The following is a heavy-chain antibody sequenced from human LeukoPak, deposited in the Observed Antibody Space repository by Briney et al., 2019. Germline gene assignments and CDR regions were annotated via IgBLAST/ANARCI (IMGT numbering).Heavy chain of an antibody. CDR2: ISGSGGST. D-gene: IGHD3-22*01. Sequence: PGGSLRLSCAASGFTFSSYAMSWVRQAPGKGLEWVPAISGSGGSTYYADSVKGRFTISRDNSKNTLYLQMNSLRAEDTAVYYCAKPYDSSGYYEVQGGVFDYWGQGTLVTVSS. CDR3: AKPYDSSGYYEVQGGVFDY. CDR1: GFTFSSYA. J-gene: IGHJ4*02. V-gene: IGHV3-23*01.